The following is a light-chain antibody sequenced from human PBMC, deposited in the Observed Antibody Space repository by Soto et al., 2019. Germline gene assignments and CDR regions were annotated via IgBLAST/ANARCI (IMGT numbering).Light chain of an antibody. Sequence: DVQMTQSPSSLSASVGDRVTITCRASRDISSSLAWYQQKPGKVPKLLIYAASTLHAGVQSRFSGSGSGTFFTVTINCLQPEDVATYFCQKDNSAPNTFGRGTRLEIK. CDR3: QKDNSAPNT. V-gene: IGKV1-27*01. CDR2: AAS. J-gene: IGKJ2*01. CDR1: RDISSS.